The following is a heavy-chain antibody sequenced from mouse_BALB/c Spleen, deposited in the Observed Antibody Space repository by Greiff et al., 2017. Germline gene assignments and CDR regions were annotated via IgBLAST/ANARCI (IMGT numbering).Heavy chain of an antibody. D-gene: IGHD1-1*01. CDR3: ARRGGTTVVEDY. CDR2: IDPSDSYT. J-gene: IGHJ2*01. V-gene: IGHV1-69*02. CDR1: GYTFTSYW. Sequence: VQLQQPGAELVKPGASVKLSCKASGYTFTSYWMHWVKQRPGQGLEWIGEIDPSDSYTNYNQKFKGKATLTVDKSSSTAYMQLSSLTSEDSAVYYCARRGGTTVVEDYWGQGTTLTVSS.